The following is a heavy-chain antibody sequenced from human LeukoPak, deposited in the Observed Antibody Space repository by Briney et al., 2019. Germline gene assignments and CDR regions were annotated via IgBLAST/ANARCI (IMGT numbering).Heavy chain of an antibody. CDR3: ARGLRSGDY. CDR1: GYTFTSYD. CDR2: MNPNSGNT. J-gene: IGHJ4*02. Sequence: ASVKVSCKASGYTFTSYDINWVRQATGQGREWMGWMNPNSGNTGYAQKFQGRVPMTRNTSISTAYKELSRLRSEVTAVYYCARGLRSGDYWGQGTLVTVSS. V-gene: IGHV1-8*01. D-gene: IGHD1-26*01.